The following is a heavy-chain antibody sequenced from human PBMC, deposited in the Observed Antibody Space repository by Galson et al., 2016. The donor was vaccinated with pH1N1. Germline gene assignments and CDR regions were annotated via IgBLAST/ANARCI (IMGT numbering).Heavy chain of an antibody. CDR3: AKGTLPGDYDY. Sequence: SVKVSCKASGYMFSTYGINWVRKAPGQGPEWMGRISGYNGNTIYAQKFQARISMTIDKSTSTVYMDLSSLRFDDTAVYDCAKGTLPGDYDYWGQGTLVTGSS. CDR2: ISGYNGNT. D-gene: IGHD2-21*01. CDR1: GYMFSTYG. V-gene: IGHV1-18*01. J-gene: IGHJ4*02.